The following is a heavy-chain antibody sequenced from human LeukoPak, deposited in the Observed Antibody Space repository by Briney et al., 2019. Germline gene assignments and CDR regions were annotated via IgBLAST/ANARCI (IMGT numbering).Heavy chain of an antibody. Sequence: ASVKVSCKASGYTFSGYFIHWVRQAPGQGLEWMGWINPNSGGTNYAQNLQGRVTMTRNTSISTAYMELSSLRSEDTAVYYCARGIDGSGYYYYYMDVWGKGTTVTVSS. CDR3: ARGIDGSGYYYYYMDV. CDR2: INPNSGGT. J-gene: IGHJ6*03. V-gene: IGHV1-2*02. D-gene: IGHD3-22*01. CDR1: GYTFSGYF.